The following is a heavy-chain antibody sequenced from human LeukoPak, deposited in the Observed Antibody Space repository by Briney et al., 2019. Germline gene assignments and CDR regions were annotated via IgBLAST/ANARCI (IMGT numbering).Heavy chain of an antibody. Sequence: PSETLSLTCTVSDGSISGYYWSWIRQPPGKGLEWIGYIYYTGITNYNPSLKSRVTISVDTSKNHFSLKLSSVTAADTAVYYCATTPHSTQYNWFDHWGQGALVTVSS. J-gene: IGHJ5*02. CDR2: IYYTGIT. CDR1: DGSISGYY. V-gene: IGHV4-59*08. D-gene: IGHD1-14*01. CDR3: ATTPHSTQYNWFDH.